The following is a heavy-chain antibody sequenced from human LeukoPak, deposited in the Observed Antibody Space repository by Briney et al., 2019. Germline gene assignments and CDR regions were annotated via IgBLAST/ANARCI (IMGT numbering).Heavy chain of an antibody. CDR2: IYYSGST. CDR3: AREGDYGVIY. CDR1: GGSISSHC. D-gene: IGHD4-17*01. V-gene: IGHV4-59*11. J-gene: IGHJ4*02. Sequence: SETLSLTCTVSGGSISSHCWSWMRQPPPKGREWIGEIYYSGSTNYTPSLQSRVTISLDTSKNQFSLKLSSVTAADTAVYYCAREGDYGVIYWGQGTLVTVSS.